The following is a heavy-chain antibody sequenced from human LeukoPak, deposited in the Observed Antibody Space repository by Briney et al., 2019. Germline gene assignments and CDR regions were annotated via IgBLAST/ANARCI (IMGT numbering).Heavy chain of an antibody. CDR1: GYSISSGYY. D-gene: IGHD2-2*01. J-gene: IGHJ6*03. CDR3: ARLAVRPFYYMDV. CDR2: ICHSGST. Sequence: KPSETLSLTCAVSGYSISSGYYWGWIRQPPGKGLEWIGSICHSGSTYYNPSLKSRVTISVDTSKNQFSLKLSSVTAADTAVYYCARLAVRPFYYMDVWGKGTTVTVSS. V-gene: IGHV4-38-2*01.